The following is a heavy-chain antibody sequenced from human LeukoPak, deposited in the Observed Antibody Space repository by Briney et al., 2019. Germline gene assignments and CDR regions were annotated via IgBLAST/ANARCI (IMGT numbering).Heavy chain of an antibody. CDR1: GGSISSSSYY. CDR3: ARLLYDFWSGYGSWFDP. CDR2: INHSGST. J-gene: IGHJ5*02. V-gene: IGHV4-39*07. Sequence: ASETLSLTCIVSGGSISSSSYYWSWIRQPPGKGLEWIGEINHSGSTNYNPSLRSRVTISVDTSKNQFSLKLSSVTAADTAVYYCARLLYDFWSGYGSWFDPWGQGTLVTVSS. D-gene: IGHD3-3*01.